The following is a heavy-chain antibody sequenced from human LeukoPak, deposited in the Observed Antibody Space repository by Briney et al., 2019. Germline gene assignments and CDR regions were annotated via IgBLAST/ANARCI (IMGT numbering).Heavy chain of an antibody. Sequence: GGSLRLSCAASGFTFSSYAMSWVRQAPGKGLEGVSAISGSGGSTYYADSVKGRFTISRDNSKNTLYLQMNSLRAEDTAVYYCAKSVYVFGDFWSGYYYYFDYWGQGTLVTVSS. CDR1: GFTFSSYA. V-gene: IGHV3-23*01. D-gene: IGHD3-3*01. CDR3: AKSVYVFGDFWSGYYYYFDY. CDR2: ISGSGGST. J-gene: IGHJ4*02.